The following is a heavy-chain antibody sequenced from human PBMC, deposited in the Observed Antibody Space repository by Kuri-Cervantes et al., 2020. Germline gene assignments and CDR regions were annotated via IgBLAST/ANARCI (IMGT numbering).Heavy chain of an antibody. CDR3: ARDNRDYDSIAFDI. V-gene: IGHV3-11*01. CDR1: GFTFSDYY. J-gene: IGHJ3*02. D-gene: IGHD3-22*01. Sequence: GESLKISCAASGFTFSDYYMSWIRQAPGKGLEWVSHISSSGSTIYYAGSVKGRFTISRDNSKNTLYLQMNSLRAEDTAVYYCARDNRDYDSIAFDIWGQGTMVTVSS. CDR2: ISSSGSTI.